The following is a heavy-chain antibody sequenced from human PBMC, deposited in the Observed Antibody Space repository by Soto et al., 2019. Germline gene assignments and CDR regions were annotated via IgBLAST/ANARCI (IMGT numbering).Heavy chain of an antibody. V-gene: IGHV1-18*04. Sequence: ASVKVSCKASGYTFTSYGISWVRQAPGQGLEWMGWISAYNGNTNYAQKLQGRVTMTTDTSTSTAYMELRSLRSDDTAVYYCARVSSVAGFFYYFDYWGQGTLVTAPQ. CDR1: GYTFTSYG. J-gene: IGHJ4*02. D-gene: IGHD6-19*01. CDR3: ARVSSVAGFFYYFDY. CDR2: ISAYNGNT.